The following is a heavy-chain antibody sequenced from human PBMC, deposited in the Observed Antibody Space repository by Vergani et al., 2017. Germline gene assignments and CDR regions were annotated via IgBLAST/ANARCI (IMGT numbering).Heavy chain of an antibody. CDR2: ISSSSSYI. CDR1: GFTFSSYS. CDR3: GSDVGYSSGRGFDY. Sequence: VQLVESGGGVVQPGRSLRLSCAASGFTFSSYSMNWVRQAPGKGLEWVSSISSSSSYIYYADSVKGRFTISRDNAKNSLYLQMNSLRAEDTAVYYCGSDVGYSSGRGFDYWGQGTLVTVSS. V-gene: IGHV3-21*04. D-gene: IGHD6-19*01. J-gene: IGHJ4*02.